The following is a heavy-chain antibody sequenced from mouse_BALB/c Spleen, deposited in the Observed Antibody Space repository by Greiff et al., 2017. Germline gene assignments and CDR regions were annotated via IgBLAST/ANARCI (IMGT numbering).Heavy chain of an antibody. CDR3: ARQMITPYYYAMDY. CDR2: ISSGGGST. D-gene: IGHD2-4*01. V-gene: IGHV5-12-1*01. Sequence: EAKLMESGGGLVKPGGSLKLSCAASGFAFSSYDMSWVRQTPEKRLEWVAYISSGGGSTYYPDTVKGRFTISRDNAKNTLYLQMSSLKSEDTAMYYCARQMITPYYYAMDYWGQGTSVTVSS. CDR1: GFAFSSYD. J-gene: IGHJ4*01.